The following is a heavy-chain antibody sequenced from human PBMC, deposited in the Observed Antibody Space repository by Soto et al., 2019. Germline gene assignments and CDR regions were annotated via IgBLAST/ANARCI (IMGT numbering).Heavy chain of an antibody. CDR1: GGSISSYY. J-gene: IGHJ4*02. Sequence: TWETLSLTCTVSGGSISSYYWSWVRQPPGKGLEWVGYIYYSGSTNYNPSLKSRVTISVDTSKNQFSLKLSSVTAADTAVYYCARVARYSGSYYHPGNFDYWGQGTLVTVSS. CDR2: IYYSGST. V-gene: IGHV4-59*01. D-gene: IGHD1-26*01. CDR3: ARVARYSGSYYHPGNFDY.